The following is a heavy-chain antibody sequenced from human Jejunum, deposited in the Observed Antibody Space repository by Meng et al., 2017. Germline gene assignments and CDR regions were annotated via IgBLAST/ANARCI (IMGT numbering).Heavy chain of an antibody. CDR1: GFTFSSCA. CDR3: AKHLAGSRALDI. CDR2: ITGGGEST. D-gene: IGHD2-2*01. V-gene: IGHV3-23*01. J-gene: IGHJ3*02. Sequence: ESLKISCAASGFTFSSCALTWVRQAPGKGLEWVSTITGGGESTYYADSVKGRFTISIDNSKDTLYLQMNSLRAEDTAVYYCAKHLAGSRALDIWGQGTMVTVSS.